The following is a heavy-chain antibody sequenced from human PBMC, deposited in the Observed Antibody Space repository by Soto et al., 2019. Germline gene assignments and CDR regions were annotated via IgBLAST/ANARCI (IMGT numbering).Heavy chain of an antibody. CDR2: FRDTGDKT. Sequence: EVQLLESGGGLVQPGGSLRLSCAASGFSFSSYAISWVRQAPGRGLEWVSTFRDTGDKTYYADSVKGRFTVSRDSSQNALYLQMNGLSPDDTAIYYCAKGPDPGAFDIWGQGTMVTVSS. CDR1: GFSFSSYA. J-gene: IGHJ3*02. CDR3: AKGPDPGAFDI. V-gene: IGHV3-23*01. D-gene: IGHD3-10*01.